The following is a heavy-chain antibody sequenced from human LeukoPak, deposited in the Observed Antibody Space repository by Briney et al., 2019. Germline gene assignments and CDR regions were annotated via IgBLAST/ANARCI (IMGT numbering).Heavy chain of an antibody. J-gene: IGHJ4*02. Sequence: PSETLSLTCTVSSGSISNYYWSWIRQPPGKGLEWIGSIYYSGSTNYNPSLKSRVTISVDTSKNQFSLKLSSVTAADTAVYYCARGSKAAPGTFDYWGQGTLVTVSS. V-gene: IGHV4-59*01. D-gene: IGHD6-13*01. CDR3: ARGSKAAPGTFDY. CDR2: IYYSGST. CDR1: SGSISNYY.